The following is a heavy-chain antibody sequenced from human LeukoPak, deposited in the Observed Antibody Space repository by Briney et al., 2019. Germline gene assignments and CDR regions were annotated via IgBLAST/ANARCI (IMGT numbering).Heavy chain of an antibody. CDR1: GGSISSSSYY. CDR3: ARTRGYSSGWPLCY. V-gene: IGHV4-39*07. Sequence: SETLSLTCTVSGGSISSSSYYWGWIRQPPGKGLEWIGSIFYSGSTYYNPSLKSRVTISVDTSKNQFSLKLSSVTAADTAVYYCARTRGYSSGWPLCYWGQGTLVTVSS. CDR2: IFYSGST. J-gene: IGHJ4*02. D-gene: IGHD6-19*01.